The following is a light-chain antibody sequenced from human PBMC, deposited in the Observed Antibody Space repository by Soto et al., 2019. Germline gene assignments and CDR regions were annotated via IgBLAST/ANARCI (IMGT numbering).Light chain of an antibody. Sequence: EIVLTQSPDTLSLSPGERATLSCRASQSISSTQLVWYQQKPGQAPTLLIFGASSRATGIPDRFSGSGSGTDFPLTISGLQPEDFAVYYCQQYGTSPGTFGQGPKVEIK. CDR1: QSISSTQ. CDR2: GAS. V-gene: IGKV3-20*01. J-gene: IGKJ1*01. CDR3: QQYGTSPGT.